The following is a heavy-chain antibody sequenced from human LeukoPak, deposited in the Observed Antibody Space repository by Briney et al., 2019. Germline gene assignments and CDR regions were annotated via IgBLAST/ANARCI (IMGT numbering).Heavy chain of an antibody. CDR3: LRLTAAGRRTDFDY. V-gene: IGHV3-30*04. CDR2: ISYDGSNR. D-gene: IGHD6-13*01. CDR1: GFTFSSYA. Sequence: GRSVTLSCAASGFTFSSYAMHWVRQAPGKGLEWVAVISYDGSNRYYADSVKGRFTISRDNSKNTLYLQMNSLRTEDTAVYYCLRLTAAGRRTDFDYWGQGTLVTVSS. J-gene: IGHJ4*02.